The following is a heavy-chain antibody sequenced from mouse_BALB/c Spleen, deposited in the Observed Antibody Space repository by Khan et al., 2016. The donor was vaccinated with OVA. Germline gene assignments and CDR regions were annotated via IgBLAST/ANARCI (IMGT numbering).Heavy chain of an antibody. Sequence: QVQLKESGPGLVAPSQSLSITCTVSGFSLTGYGVNWVRQPPGKGLEWLGMIWGDGSTDYNSALKSRLSISKDNSKSQVFLKMKSLQTDDTARYXCARAYYGNYREAMDYWGQGTSVTVSS. CDR2: IWGDGST. D-gene: IGHD2-10*01. J-gene: IGHJ4*01. CDR3: ARAYYGNYREAMDY. V-gene: IGHV2-6-7*01. CDR1: GFSLTGYG.